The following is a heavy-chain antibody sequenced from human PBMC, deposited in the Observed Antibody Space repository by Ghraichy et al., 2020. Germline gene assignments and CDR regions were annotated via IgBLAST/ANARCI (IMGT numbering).Heavy chain of an antibody. V-gene: IGHV4-39*01. D-gene: IGHD2-21*02. CDR2: IYYSGST. CDR1: GGSISSSSYY. CDR3: ALRVVTGEDY. J-gene: IGHJ4*02. Sequence: SETLSLTCTVSGGSISSSSYYWGWIRQPPGKGLEWIGSIYYSGSTYYNPSLKSRVTISVDTSKNQFSLKLSSVTAADTAVYYCALRVVTGEDYWGQGTLVTVSS.